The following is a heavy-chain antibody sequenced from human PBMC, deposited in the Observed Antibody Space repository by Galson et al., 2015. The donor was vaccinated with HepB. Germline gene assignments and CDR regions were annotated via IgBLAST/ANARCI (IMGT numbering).Heavy chain of an antibody. D-gene: IGHD6-13*01. V-gene: IGHV6-1*01. J-gene: IGHJ5*02. Sequence: CAISGDSVSSNSAAWNWIRQSPSRGLEWLGRTYYRSKWYNDYAVSVKSRITINPDTSKNQFSLQPNSVTPEDTAVYYCARDKPSIDSSSWYVGGPNWFDPWGQGTLVTVSS. CDR2: TYYRSKWYN. CDR1: GDSVSSNSAA. CDR3: ARDKPSIDSSSWYVGGPNWFDP.